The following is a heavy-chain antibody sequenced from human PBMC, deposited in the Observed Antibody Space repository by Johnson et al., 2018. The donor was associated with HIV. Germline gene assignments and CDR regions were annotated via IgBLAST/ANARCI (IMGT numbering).Heavy chain of an antibody. J-gene: IGHJ3*02. V-gene: IGHV3-66*02. Sequence: VQLVESGGGLIQPGGSLRLSCAASGFTVSSNYMSWVRQAPGKGLDWVSVIYSGGSTSYADPVKGRFTLSSDKSKNTLYLQMNSRRGEDTAVYYCARSMYWPDAFDIWGQGTMVTVSS. CDR3: ARSMYWPDAFDI. D-gene: IGHD2-8*02. CDR1: GFTVSSNY. CDR2: IYSGGST.